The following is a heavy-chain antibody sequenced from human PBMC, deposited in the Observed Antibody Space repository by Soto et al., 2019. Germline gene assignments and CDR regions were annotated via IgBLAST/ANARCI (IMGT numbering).Heavy chain of an antibody. CDR1: GFTFTDHY. Sequence: EVQLVESGGGLVQPGGSLRLSCAASGFTFTDHYMDWVRQAPGKGLEWVGRTRNKVNSYTTEYAASVKGRFTISRDDSKNSVYLQMNSLKTEDTAVYYCARAGEKWNLFDYWGQGTLVTVSS. CDR2: TRNKVNSYTT. D-gene: IGHD1-1*01. J-gene: IGHJ4*02. V-gene: IGHV3-72*01. CDR3: ARAGEKWNLFDY.